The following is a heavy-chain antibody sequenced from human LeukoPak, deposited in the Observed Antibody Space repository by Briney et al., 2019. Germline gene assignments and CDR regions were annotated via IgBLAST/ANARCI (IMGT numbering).Heavy chain of an antibody. V-gene: IGHV3-48*01. CDR2: ISSSSSTI. CDR1: GFTFSIYC. D-gene: IGHD4-17*01. Sequence: AAGSLRLSCAVSGFTFSIYCRNWVRQAPGKGLEWVSYISSSSSTIYYADSVKGRFTISRDSAKNSLYLQMNSLRAEDTAVYYCARDLNGDYVFLDYWGQGTLVTVSS. CDR3: ARDLNGDYVFLDY. J-gene: IGHJ4*02.